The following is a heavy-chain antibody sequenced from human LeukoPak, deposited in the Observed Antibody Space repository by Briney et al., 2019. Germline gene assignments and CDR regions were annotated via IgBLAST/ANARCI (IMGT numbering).Heavy chain of an antibody. V-gene: IGHV4-59*01. D-gene: IGHD1-26*01. CDR3: ARMYSGTSYYFDY. CDR1: GVSISTYY. Sequence: SETLSLTCSVSGVSISTYYWIWIRQPPAKGLEWMEFFSYSGSTKYNPSLKSRVTMSVDTSKNQFSLKLSSVTAADTAVYYCARMYSGTSYYFDYWGQGTLVTVSS. CDR2: FSYSGST. J-gene: IGHJ4*02.